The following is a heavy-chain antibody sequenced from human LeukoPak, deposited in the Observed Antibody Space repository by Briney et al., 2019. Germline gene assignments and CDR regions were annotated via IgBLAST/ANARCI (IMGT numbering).Heavy chain of an antibody. Sequence: GGSLRLSCAASEFTFSNYWMSWVRQAPGKRLEWVSVTYAGGASWYGDFVEGRFTISRDNSKNTVHLQMSGLRGDDTAIYYCARADSSKWWGLDPWGQGTLVTVAS. V-gene: IGHV3-53*01. CDR3: ARADSSKWWGLDP. D-gene: IGHD2-21*02. CDR1: EFTFSNYW. J-gene: IGHJ5*02. CDR2: TYAGGAS.